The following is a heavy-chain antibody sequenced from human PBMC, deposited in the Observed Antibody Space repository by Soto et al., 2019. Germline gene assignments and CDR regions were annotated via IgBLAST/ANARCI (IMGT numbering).Heavy chain of an antibody. CDR3: ARDGGAIYCSSTSCYKGEYYFDY. J-gene: IGHJ4*02. CDR1: GFTFSSYW. Sequence: VGSLRLSCAASGFTFSSYWMHWVRQAPGKGLEWVANIKQDGSEKYYVDSVKGRFTISRDNAKNSLYLQMNSLRAEDTAVYYCARDGGAIYCSSTSCYKGEYYFDYWGQGTLVTVSS. V-gene: IGHV3-7*03. CDR2: IKQDGSEK. D-gene: IGHD2-2*02.